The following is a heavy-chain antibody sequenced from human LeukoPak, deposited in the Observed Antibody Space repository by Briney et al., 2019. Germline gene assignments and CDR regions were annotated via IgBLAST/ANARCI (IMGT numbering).Heavy chain of an antibody. CDR3: APGYDDSSGYPYYYGMDV. D-gene: IGHD3-22*01. V-gene: IGHV1-69*17. CDR1: GGTFSSNA. CDR2: IIPIFGIA. J-gene: IGHJ6*02. Sequence: ASVKVSCKASGGTFSSNAISWVRQAPGQGLEWMGGIIPIFGIANYAQKFQGRVTITADKSTSIAYMELSSLRSEDTAVYYCAPGYDDSSGYPYYYGMDVWGQGTTVTVSS.